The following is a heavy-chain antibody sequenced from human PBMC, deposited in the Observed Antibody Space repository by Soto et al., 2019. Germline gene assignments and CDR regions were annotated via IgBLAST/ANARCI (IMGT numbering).Heavy chain of an antibody. CDR1: GCPFSSYG. V-gene: IGHV3-30*18. CDR2: ISYDGSNK. D-gene: IGHD3-9*01. CDR3: AKDELGYYDILTGYPTLDY. J-gene: IGHJ4*02. Sequence: PGGSPRLSCAASGCPFSSYGMHWVRQAPGKGLEWVAVISYDGSNKYYADSVKGRFTISRDNSKNTLYLQMNSLRAEDTAVYYCAKDELGYYDILTGYPTLDYWGQGTLVTVSS.